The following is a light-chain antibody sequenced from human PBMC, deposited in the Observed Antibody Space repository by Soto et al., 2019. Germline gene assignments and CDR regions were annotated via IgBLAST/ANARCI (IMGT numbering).Light chain of an antibody. CDR1: QGISTW. CDR3: QQYNRYPRT. J-gene: IGKJ1*01. Sequence: DIQMTQFPSSLSASVGDRVNITCRASQGISTWLAWYQQKPERAPKSLIYAASRLQSGVPPRFSGSGSETDFTLTISSLQPGDFATYYCQQYNRYPRTFGQGTKVEIK. V-gene: IGKV1D-16*01. CDR2: AAS.